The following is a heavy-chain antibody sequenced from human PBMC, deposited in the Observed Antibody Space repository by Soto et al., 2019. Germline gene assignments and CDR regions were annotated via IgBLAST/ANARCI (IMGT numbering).Heavy chain of an antibody. CDR3: AREGYNWNYKGDY. J-gene: IGHJ4*02. Sequence: EVQLVESGGGLVKPGGSLSLSCAASGFTFSSFSMTWVGQAPGKGLEWVSSISSSSSYIYYADSVKGRFTISRDNAKNSLYLQMNSLRAEDTAVYYCAREGYNWNYKGDYWGQGTLVTVSS. CDR1: GFTFSSFS. D-gene: IGHD1-7*01. V-gene: IGHV3-21*01. CDR2: ISSSSSYI.